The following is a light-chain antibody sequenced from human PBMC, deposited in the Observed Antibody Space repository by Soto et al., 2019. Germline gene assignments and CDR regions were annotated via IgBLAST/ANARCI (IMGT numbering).Light chain of an antibody. V-gene: IGKV3-20*01. CDR2: ETS. Sequence: EIVLTQSPVTLSFSQGERSSIRCRASQSVSSGYLAWFQQKPGQTPRLLIYETSTRATGIPDRFSGSGSGTDFTLTISRLEPEDFAVYYCQQYGSSPSFGGGTKVDTK. CDR3: QQYGSSPS. CDR1: QSVSSGY. J-gene: IGKJ4*01.